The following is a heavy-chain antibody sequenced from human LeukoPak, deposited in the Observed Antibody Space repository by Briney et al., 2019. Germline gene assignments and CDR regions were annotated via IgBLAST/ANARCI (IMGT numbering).Heavy chain of an antibody. J-gene: IGHJ5*02. D-gene: IGHD2-2*01. Sequence: KPSEALSLTCTVSGGSISSSSYYWGWIRQPPGKGLEWIGSIYYSGSTYYNPSLKSRVTISVDTSKNQFSLKLSSVTAADTAVYYCARLTYCSSTSCHNWFDPWGQGTLVTVSS. CDR3: ARLTYCSSTSCHNWFDP. CDR1: GGSISSSSYY. CDR2: IYYSGST. V-gene: IGHV4-39*01.